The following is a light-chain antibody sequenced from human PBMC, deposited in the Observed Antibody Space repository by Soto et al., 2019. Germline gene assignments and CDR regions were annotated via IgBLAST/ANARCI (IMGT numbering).Light chain of an antibody. J-gene: IGKJ3*01. CDR2: GVS. CDR1: QSVASSS. V-gene: IGKV3-20*01. Sequence: EIVLTQSPGTLSLSPGERATLSCRASQSVASSSLAWYQQKPGQAPRLLMYGVSNRATGIPDRFSGSVSGTDFTLTINRLEPEDFAVYYCQQYGSPPFTFGPGTKVDIK. CDR3: QQYGSPPFT.